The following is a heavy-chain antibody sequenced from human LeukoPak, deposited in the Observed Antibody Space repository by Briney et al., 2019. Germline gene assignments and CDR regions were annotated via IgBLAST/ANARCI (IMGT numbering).Heavy chain of an antibody. J-gene: IGHJ6*02. CDR1: GGTFSSYA. D-gene: IGHD3-16*01. CDR2: IIPIFGIA. V-gene: IGHV1-69*04. CDR3: ASLLTTGNWFYYYGMDV. Sequence: ASMKVSCKASGGTFSSYAISWVRQAPGQGLEWMGRIIPIFGIANYAQKFRGRVTITADKSTSTAYMEPSSLRSEDTAVYYCASLLTTGNWFYYYGMDVWGQGTTVTVSS.